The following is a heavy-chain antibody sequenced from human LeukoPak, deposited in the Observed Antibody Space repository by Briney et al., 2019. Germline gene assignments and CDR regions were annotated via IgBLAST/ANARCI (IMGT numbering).Heavy chain of an antibody. J-gene: IGHJ3*02. CDR1: GGSISSYY. Sequence: SETLSLTRTVSGGSISSYYWSWIRQPPGKGLEWIGYIYTSGSTNYNPSLKSRVTISVDTSKNQFSLKLSSVTAADTAVYYCASSESGSYSDAFDIWGQGTMVTVSS. V-gene: IGHV4-4*09. CDR2: IYTSGST. CDR3: ASSESGSYSDAFDI. D-gene: IGHD1-26*01.